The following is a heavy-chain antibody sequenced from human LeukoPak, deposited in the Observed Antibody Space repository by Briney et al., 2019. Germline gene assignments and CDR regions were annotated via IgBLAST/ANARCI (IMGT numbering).Heavy chain of an antibody. CDR3: ARKVVVAAREPYFDY. CDR1: GGSISSGSYY. Sequence: SETLSLTCTVSGGSISSGSYYWSWIRQPAGKGLEWIGRIYTSGSTNYNPSLKSRVTISMDTSNNQFSLNLSSVTAADSAVYYCARKVVVAAREPYFDYWGQGTLVTVSS. V-gene: IGHV4-61*02. D-gene: IGHD2-15*01. CDR2: IYTSGST. J-gene: IGHJ4*02.